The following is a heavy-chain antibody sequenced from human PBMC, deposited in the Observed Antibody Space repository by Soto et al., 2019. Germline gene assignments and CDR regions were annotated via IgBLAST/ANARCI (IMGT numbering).Heavy chain of an antibody. D-gene: IGHD6-13*01. CDR1: GFTFSSYG. V-gene: IGHV3-30*18. J-gene: IGHJ4*02. Sequence: GSLRLSCAASGFTFSSYGMHWVRQAPGKGLEWVAVISYDGSNKYYADSVKGRFTISRDNSKNTLYLQMNSLRAEDTAVYYCAKEFVDARIAAAGCLDYWGQGTRSPSPQ. CDR2: ISYDGSNK. CDR3: AKEFVDARIAAAGCLDY.